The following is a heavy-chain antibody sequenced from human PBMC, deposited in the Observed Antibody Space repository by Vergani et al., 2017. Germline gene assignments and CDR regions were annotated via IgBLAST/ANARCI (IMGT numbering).Heavy chain of an antibody. CDR1: CDSIRRHT. CDR3: AKFGSSEVAGTFGAGDI. Sequence: VQLQESGPGLVKPPGTLSLAFPVSCDSIRRHTCWSLLRPSPRRVLELVSAIRGSGCRTYFADSVKGRFPISRDNSQNTLYQQMNSLRAEDTAVYYCAKFGSSEVAGTFGAGDIWGQGTMVTVSS. V-gene: IGHV3-23*01. J-gene: IGHJ3*02. D-gene: IGHD6-19*01. CDR2: IRGSGCRT.